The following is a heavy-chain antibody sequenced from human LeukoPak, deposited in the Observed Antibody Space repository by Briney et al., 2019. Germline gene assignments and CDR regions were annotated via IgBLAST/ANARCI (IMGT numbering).Heavy chain of an antibody. V-gene: IGHV3-48*01. CDR3: ARDLSLSSSSDY. D-gene: IGHD6-6*01. J-gene: IGHJ4*02. CDR2: ISSSSSTI. Sequence: GGSLRLSCTASGFTLSNIGMHWVRQAPGKGLEWASYISSSSSTIYYADSVKGRFTISRDNAKNSLYLQMNSLRAEDTAVYYCARDLSLSSSSDYWGQGTLVTVSS. CDR1: GFTLSNIG.